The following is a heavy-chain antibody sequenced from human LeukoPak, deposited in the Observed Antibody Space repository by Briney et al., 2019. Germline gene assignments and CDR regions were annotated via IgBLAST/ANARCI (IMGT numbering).Heavy chain of an antibody. CDR2: IYYSGST. D-gene: IGHD1/OR15-1a*01. CDR3: ARVRQQQPLYYFDY. V-gene: IGHV4-39*07. J-gene: IGHJ4*02. CDR1: GGSISSSSYY. Sequence: SETLSLTCTVSGGSISSSSYYWGWIRQPPGKGLEWIGSIYYSGSTYYNPSLKSRVTISVDTSKNQFSLKLSSVTAADTAAYYCARVRQQQPLYYFDYWGQGTLVTVSS.